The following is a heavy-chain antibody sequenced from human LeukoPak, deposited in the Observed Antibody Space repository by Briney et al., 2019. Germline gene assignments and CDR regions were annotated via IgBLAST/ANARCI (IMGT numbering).Heavy chain of an antibody. CDR1: GFTFSSYW. Sequence: LAGGSLRLSCAASGFTFSSYWMSWVRQAPGKGLEWVANIKQDGSEKYYVDSVKGRFTISRDNSKNTLDLQMNSLRAEDTAIYYCARNDKSFWSAYYYWGQGTLVTVSS. V-gene: IGHV3-7*03. J-gene: IGHJ4*02. CDR2: IKQDGSEK. CDR3: ARNDKSFWSAYYY. D-gene: IGHD3-3*01.